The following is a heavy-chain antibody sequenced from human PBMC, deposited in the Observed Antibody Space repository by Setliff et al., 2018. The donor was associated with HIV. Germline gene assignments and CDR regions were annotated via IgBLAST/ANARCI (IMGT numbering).Heavy chain of an antibody. CDR2: ISYDGSKT. CDR3: ARTSVDASMPFYYYYYMDV. J-gene: IGHJ6*03. Sequence: HPGGSLRLSCEVSGFTFSNYAMHWVRQAPGKGLEWVAVISYDGSKTYYGDSAKGRFTISRDNPKNTVFLQMDSLRTEDTAEYYRARTSVDASMPFYYYYYMDVWGKGTTVTVSS. CDR1: GFTFSNYA. V-gene: IGHV3-30*03. D-gene: IGHD5-12*01.